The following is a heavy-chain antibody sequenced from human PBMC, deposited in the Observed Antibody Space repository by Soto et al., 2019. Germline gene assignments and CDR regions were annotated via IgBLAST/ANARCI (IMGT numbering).Heavy chain of an antibody. V-gene: IGHV1-18*01. CDR3: ARDVPMTIFGVVTQFRTRDWFDP. D-gene: IGHD3-3*01. CDR2: ISAYNGNT. J-gene: IGHJ5*02. Sequence: ASGKVSCKASGYNFTSYRISWVRQAPGQGLEWMGWISAYNGNTNYAQKLQGRVTMTTDTSTSTAYMELRSLRSDDTAVYYCARDVPMTIFGVVTQFRTRDWFDPWGQGTLVTVSS. CDR1: GYNFTSYR.